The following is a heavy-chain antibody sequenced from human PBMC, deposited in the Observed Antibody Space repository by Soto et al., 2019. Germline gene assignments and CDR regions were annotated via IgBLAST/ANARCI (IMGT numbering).Heavy chain of an antibody. CDR1: GFAFSTYA. D-gene: IGHD6-13*01. J-gene: IGHJ6*02. CDR3: AKVTKRAAAGRYEYYKYGMDV. V-gene: IGHV3-23*01. CDR2: ISGSGGSS. Sequence: VGSLRLSCAASGFAFSTYAMTWVRQAPGKGLEWVSVISGSGGSSYYADSVKGRFTISRDNSKNTLFLQMNGLRAGDTAVYYCAKVTKRAAAGRYEYYKYGMDVWGQGTTVTV.